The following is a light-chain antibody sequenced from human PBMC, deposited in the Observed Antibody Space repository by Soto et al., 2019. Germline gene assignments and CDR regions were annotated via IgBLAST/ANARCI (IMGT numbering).Light chain of an antibody. J-gene: IGLJ1*01. Sequence: QSALTQPRSVSGSPGQSVTISCTGTSSDVGGYNYVSWYQQHPGKAPKLMIYDVSKRPSGVPDRFSGSKSGNTASLTISGLQAEDEADYYCCSYAGSSVFGAGTKVT. CDR2: DVS. CDR1: SSDVGGYNY. V-gene: IGLV2-11*01. CDR3: CSYAGSSV.